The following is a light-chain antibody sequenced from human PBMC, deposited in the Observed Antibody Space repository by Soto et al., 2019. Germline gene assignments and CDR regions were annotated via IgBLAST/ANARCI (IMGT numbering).Light chain of an antibody. V-gene: IGLV2-11*01. CDR3: SSNAGSYTFPVV. CDR2: DVS. Sequence: QSVLTQPRSGSGSPGQSVTISCTGTSSDVGGYNYVSWYQQHPGKAPKLMIYDVSKRPSGVPDRFSGSKSGNTASLTISGHQAEDESDYYCSSNAGSYTFPVVFGGGTKLTVL. CDR1: SSDVGGYNY. J-gene: IGLJ2*01.